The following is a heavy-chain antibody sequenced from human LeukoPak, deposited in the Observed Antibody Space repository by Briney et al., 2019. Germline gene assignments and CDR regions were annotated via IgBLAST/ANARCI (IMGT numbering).Heavy chain of an antibody. CDR3: ARDPHRLSYFDY. Sequence: GGSLRLSCAASGFTFSSYSMNWVRQAPGKGLEWVSSISSSSYIYYADSVKGRFTISRDNAKNSLYPQMNSLRAEDTAVYYCARDPHRLSYFDYWGQGTLVTVSS. CDR2: ISSSSYI. J-gene: IGHJ4*02. V-gene: IGHV3-21*01. CDR1: GFTFSSYS.